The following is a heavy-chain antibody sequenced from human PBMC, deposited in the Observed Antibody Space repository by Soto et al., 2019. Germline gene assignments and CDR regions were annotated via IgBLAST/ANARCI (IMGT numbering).Heavy chain of an antibody. V-gene: IGHV3-30-3*01. Sequence: QVQLVESGGGVVQPGRSLRLSCAASGFTFSSYAMHWVRQAPGKGLEWVAVISYDGSNKYYADSVKGRFTISRDNSKNTLYLQMNSVRSEDTAVYYCARDIFWSGYYEGVADAFDIWGQGTMVTVSS. CDR1: GFTFSSYA. J-gene: IGHJ3*02. D-gene: IGHD3-3*01. CDR2: ISYDGSNK. CDR3: ARDIFWSGYYEGVADAFDI.